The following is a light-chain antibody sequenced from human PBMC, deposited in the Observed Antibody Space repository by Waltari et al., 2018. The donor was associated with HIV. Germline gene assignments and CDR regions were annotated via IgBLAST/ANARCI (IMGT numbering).Light chain of an antibody. J-gene: IGLJ2*01. CDR3: QSYDSSLSVV. CDR2: GNS. V-gene: IGLV1-40*01. Sequence: QSVLTHPPSVSGAPGQRVTISCPGSSSHIGAGYDVPWYQQLPGTAPKLLIYGNSNRPSGVPDRFSGSKSGTSASLAITGLQAEDEADYYCQSYDSSLSVVFGGGTKLTVL. CDR1: SSHIGAGYD.